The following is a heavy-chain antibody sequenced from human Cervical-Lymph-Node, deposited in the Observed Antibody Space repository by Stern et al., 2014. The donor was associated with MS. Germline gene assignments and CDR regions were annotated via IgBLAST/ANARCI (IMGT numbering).Heavy chain of an antibody. D-gene: IGHD5-18*01. CDR2: VSYDGLNE. Sequence: VQLLESGGGVVQPGKSLRLSCGTSGFTFTSYAMHWVRQAPGKGLDWVAGVSYDGLNEYYADSVKGRFTISRDNSKKTVSLQMNSLRPEDTALYYCARGAYTYGFDGFSGAFDLWGQGTMVTVS. CDR1: GFTFTSYA. V-gene: IGHV3-30*04. J-gene: IGHJ3*01. CDR3: ARGAYTYGFDGFSGAFDL.